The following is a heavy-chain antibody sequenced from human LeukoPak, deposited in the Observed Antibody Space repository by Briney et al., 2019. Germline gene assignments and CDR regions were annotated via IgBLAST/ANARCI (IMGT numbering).Heavy chain of an antibody. CDR2: IQREGSDK. D-gene: IGHD2-8*01. Sequence: GGPLRLCCAAAGFIFSHYWMTWGRQARGEGREWGANIQREGSDKDSVDTVKGVFTIARDNDESSLYLQMNRLRAEDTAVYYCSREVNGGPGAYWGQGTLVTVPS. CDR3: SREVNGGPGAY. CDR1: GFIFSHYW. V-gene: IGHV3-7*01. J-gene: IGHJ4*02.